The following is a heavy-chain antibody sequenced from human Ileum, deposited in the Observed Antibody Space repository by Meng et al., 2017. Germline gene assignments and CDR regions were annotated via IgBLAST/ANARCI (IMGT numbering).Heavy chain of an antibody. CDR2: IYPSGTT. CDR3: ARDFYASGSPMIDSFDL. D-gene: IGHD3-10*01. CDR1: GASISSYY. V-gene: IGHV4-4*07. J-gene: IGHJ3*01. Sequence: SETLSLICTVSGASISSYYWSWIRQSATKGLELIGRIYPSGTTDYNPSLKSRVTLSLDTSKNQLSLKLSSVTAADTAVYYCARDFYASGSPMIDSFDLWGLGTMVTVSS.